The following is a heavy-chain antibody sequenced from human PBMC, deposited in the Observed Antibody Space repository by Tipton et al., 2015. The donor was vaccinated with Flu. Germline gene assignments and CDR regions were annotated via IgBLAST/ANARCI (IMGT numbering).Heavy chain of an antibody. CDR2: ISAYNGNT. CDR3: ARDIGNVPAAISPDAFDI. V-gene: IGHV1-18*04. J-gene: IGHJ3*02. D-gene: IGHD2-2*02. CDR1: GYTFTSYG. Sequence: LVQSGAEVKKPGASVKVSCKASGYTFTSYGISWVRQAPGQGLEWMGWISAYNGNTNYAQKLQGRVTMTTDTSTSTAYMELRSLRSDDTAVYYCARDIGNVPAAISPDAFDIWGQGTMVTVSS.